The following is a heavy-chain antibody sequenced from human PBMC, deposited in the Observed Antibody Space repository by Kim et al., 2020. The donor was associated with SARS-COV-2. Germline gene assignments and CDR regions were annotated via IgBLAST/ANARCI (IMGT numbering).Heavy chain of an antibody. CDR1: GFTFSDYY. J-gene: IGHJ4*02. V-gene: IGHV3-11*01. CDR2: ISSSGSTI. Sequence: GGSLRLSCAASGFTFSDYYMSWIRQAPGKGLEWVSYISSSGSTIYYADSVKGRFTISRDNAKNSLYLQMNSLRAEDTAVYYCARETYYDSSGYYLDYWGKGTLVTVSS. D-gene: IGHD3-22*01. CDR3: ARETYYDSSGYYLDY.